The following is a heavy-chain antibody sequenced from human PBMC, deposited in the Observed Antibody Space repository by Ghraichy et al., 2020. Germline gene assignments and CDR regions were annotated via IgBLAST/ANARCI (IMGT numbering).Heavy chain of an antibody. CDR3: AGDDVGDVFGV. J-gene: IGHJ3*01. V-gene: IGHV3-21*01. Sequence: GGSLRLSCAASGFTISTYRMNWVRQAPGKGLEWVSSISSDSSSYIYSNDLVKGRITISRDNAKNSLYLQINILTAEDTAVYYCAGDDVGDVFGVWGQGTMVTVSS. CDR1: GFTISTYR. D-gene: IGHD3-10*01. CDR2: ISSDSSSYI.